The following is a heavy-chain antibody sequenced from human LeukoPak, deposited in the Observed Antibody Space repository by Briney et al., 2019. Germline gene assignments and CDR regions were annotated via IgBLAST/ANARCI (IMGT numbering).Heavy chain of an antibody. CDR1: VVTLCRYA. D-gene: IGHD3-22*01. J-gene: IGHJ4*02. CDR3: AKSSRITMIVVVTALDY. Sequence: VGSLRLSCAASVVTLCRYAMSCVRHAPGKGLECVSSIIGSGGSTYYADSVKGRFTISRDNSKNTLYLQMNSLRAEDTAVYYCAKSSRITMIVVVTALDYWGQGTLVTVSS. V-gene: IGHV3-23*01. CDR2: IIGSGGST.